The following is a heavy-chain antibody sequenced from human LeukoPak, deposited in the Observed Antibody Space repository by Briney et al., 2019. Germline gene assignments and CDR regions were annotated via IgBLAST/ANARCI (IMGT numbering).Heavy chain of an antibody. D-gene: IGHD3-10*01. Sequence: SETLSLTCTVSGDSINAYYWGWIRQPPGKGLEWIGYIYFSGTTKYNPSLESRVTISVDTSKSQFSLKLSSVTAADTAVYYCARGSIVGGSGSQDNFDYWGQGTLVTVSS. V-gene: IGHV4-59*01. CDR3: ARGSIVGGSGSQDNFDY. J-gene: IGHJ4*02. CDR1: GDSINAYY. CDR2: IYFSGTT.